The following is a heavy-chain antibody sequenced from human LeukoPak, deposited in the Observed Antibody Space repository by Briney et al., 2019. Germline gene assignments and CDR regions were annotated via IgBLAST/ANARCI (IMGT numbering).Heavy chain of an antibody. CDR2: ISGSGGST. CDR3: ANRIAARRVVDY. D-gene: IGHD6-6*01. Sequence: GGSLRLSCAASGFTFSSYAMSWVRQAPGRGLEWVTAISGSGGSTYYADSVKGRFTISRDNSKNTLYLQMNSLRAEDTAVYYCANRIAARRVVDYWGQGTLVTVSS. V-gene: IGHV3-23*01. J-gene: IGHJ4*02. CDR1: GFTFSSYA.